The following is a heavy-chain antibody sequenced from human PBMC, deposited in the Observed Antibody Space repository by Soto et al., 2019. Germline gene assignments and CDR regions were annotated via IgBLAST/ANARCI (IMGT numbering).Heavy chain of an antibody. CDR1: GGSISSGDYY. CDR2: IYYSRST. D-gene: IGHD3-9*01. J-gene: IGHJ5*02. Sequence: QVQLQETGPGLVKPSQTLSLTCTVSGGSISSGDYYWSWIRQPPGKGLEWIGSIYYSRSTYYNPSLTXLXTXSXHPSKNRFSLKLSSVTAAATAVYYCARDIPTGTNVLGYWDPAWGQAPLVTVSS. CDR3: ARDIPTGTNVLGYWDPA. V-gene: IGHV4-30-4*01.